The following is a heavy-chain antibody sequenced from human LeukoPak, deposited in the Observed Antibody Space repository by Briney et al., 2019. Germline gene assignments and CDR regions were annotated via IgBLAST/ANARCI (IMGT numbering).Heavy chain of an antibody. CDR3: ARGEETTVITPFIY. D-gene: IGHD4-23*01. J-gene: IGHJ4*02. V-gene: IGHV1-18*01. CDR1: DYTFNTYG. CDR2: ISARNGDT. Sequence: ASVKVSCTTSDYTFNTYGINWVRQAPGKGLEWMGWISARNGDTVYGQKFQGRLTLTTDTSTSTAYMELRSLSSDDTAIYYCARGEETTVITPFIYWGQGTLVTVSS.